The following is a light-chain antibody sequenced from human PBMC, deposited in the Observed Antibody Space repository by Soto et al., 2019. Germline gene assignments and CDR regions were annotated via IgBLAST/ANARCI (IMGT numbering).Light chain of an antibody. J-gene: IGLJ2*01. V-gene: IGLV2-14*01. Sequence: QSALTQPASVSGSPGQSITISCTGTSSDVGAYDYVSWYQHHPGKAPKLLIYEVSNRPSGVSSRFSGSKSGNTASLTISGLQAEDEADYYCQSYDSSLSGHVVFGGGTKLTVL. CDR3: QSYDSSLSGHVV. CDR2: EVS. CDR1: SSDVGAYDY.